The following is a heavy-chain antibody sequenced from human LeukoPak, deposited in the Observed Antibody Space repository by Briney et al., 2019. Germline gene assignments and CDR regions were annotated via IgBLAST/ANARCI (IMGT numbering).Heavy chain of an antibody. CDR2: IHIDENRK. V-gene: IGHV3-74*01. Sequence: PGGSLRLSCAASGFTFSNHWMHWVRQVPGKGLVSVSRIHIDENRKTYADSVKGRFTISRDNAKNSLYLQMNSLRAEDTAVYYCARETYCSSTSCYIGDGYWGQGTLVTVSS. D-gene: IGHD2-2*02. CDR3: ARETYCSSTSCYIGDGY. J-gene: IGHJ4*02. CDR1: GFTFSNHW.